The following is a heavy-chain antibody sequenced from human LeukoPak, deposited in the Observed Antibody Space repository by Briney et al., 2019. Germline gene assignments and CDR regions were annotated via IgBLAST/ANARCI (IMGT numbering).Heavy chain of an antibody. Sequence: ASVKVSCKASGYTFTDYCMHWVRQAPGQGLEWVGRVNPNGFSTTYAQKFQGRVTMTSDTSTTTVYMDLSSLRSEDTAVYYCARDSITFGGFTFDFWGQGTLVTVSS. CDR3: ARDSITFGGFTFDF. CDR1: GYTFTDYC. CDR2: VNPNGFST. V-gene: IGHV1-46*01. J-gene: IGHJ4*02. D-gene: IGHD3-16*01.